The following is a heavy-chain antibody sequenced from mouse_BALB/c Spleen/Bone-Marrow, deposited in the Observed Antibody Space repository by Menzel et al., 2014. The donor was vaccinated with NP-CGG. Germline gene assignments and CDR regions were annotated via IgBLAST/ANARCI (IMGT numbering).Heavy chain of an antibody. J-gene: IGHJ2*01. V-gene: IGHV1-19*01. CDR3: ARGGYRDY. D-gene: IGHD2-2*01. CDR2: VNPYNGGT. CDR1: GYTFTDYY. Sequence: EVKLMESGPELVKPGASVKMSCKASGYTFTDYYMDWVKQSHGESFEWIGRVNPYNGGTSYNQKFKGKATLTVDKSSTTAYVELNSLTSEDSAVYYCARGGYRDYWGQGTTLTVSS.